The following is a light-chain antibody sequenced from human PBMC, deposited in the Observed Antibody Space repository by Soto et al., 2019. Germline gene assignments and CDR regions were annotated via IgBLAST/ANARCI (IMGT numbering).Light chain of an antibody. CDR3: QSYDRSLSGSV. CDR1: SSNIAAGYD. V-gene: IGLV1-40*01. J-gene: IGLJ3*02. CDR2: GNS. Sequence: QAVVTQPPSVSGAPGQRVTISCTESSSNIAAGYDVHWYQQLPGTAPKLLIYGNSNRPSGVPDRFSGSKSGTSASLAITWLQAEDEAEYYCQSYDRSLSGSVFGGGTKVTVL.